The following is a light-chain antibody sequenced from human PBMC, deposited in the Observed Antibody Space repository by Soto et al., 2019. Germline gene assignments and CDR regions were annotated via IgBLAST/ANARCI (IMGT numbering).Light chain of an antibody. CDR2: EVS. Sequence: QSALTQPPSASGSPGQSVTISCTGTSSDVGGYNYVSWYQQHPGKAPKLMIYEVSKRPSGVPDRFSGSKSGNTASLTVSGLQPEDEADYYCSSYAGSNNLVVFGTGTKLTVL. J-gene: IGLJ1*01. CDR3: SSYAGSNNLVV. CDR1: SSDVGGYNY. V-gene: IGLV2-8*01.